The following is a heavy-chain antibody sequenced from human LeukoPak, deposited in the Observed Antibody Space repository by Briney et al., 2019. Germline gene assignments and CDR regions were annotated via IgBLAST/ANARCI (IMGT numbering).Heavy chain of an antibody. D-gene: IGHD3-10*01. CDR1: GFTVSSNY. Sequence: GGSLRLSCAASGFTVSSNYMSWVRQAPGKGLEWVSVIYSGGSAYYADSVKGRFTISRDNSKNTLYLQMNSLRAEDTAVYYCARVPITMVRGVIWGAFDIWGQGTMVTVSS. J-gene: IGHJ3*02. CDR2: IYSGGSA. CDR3: ARVPITMVRGVIWGAFDI. V-gene: IGHV3-53*01.